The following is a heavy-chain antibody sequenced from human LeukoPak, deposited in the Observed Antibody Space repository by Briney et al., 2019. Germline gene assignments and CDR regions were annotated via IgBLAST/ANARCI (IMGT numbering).Heavy chain of an antibody. Sequence: SETLSLTCTVSGGSISSYYWSWIRQPAGKGLEWIGCIYTSGSTNYNPSLKSRVTMSVDTSKNQFTLKLSSVTAADTAVYYCARAVTMVRGVIIRSVDYWGQGTLVTVSS. J-gene: IGHJ4*02. CDR2: IYTSGST. D-gene: IGHD3-10*01. CDR1: GGSISSYY. V-gene: IGHV4-4*07. CDR3: ARAVTMVRGVIIRSVDY.